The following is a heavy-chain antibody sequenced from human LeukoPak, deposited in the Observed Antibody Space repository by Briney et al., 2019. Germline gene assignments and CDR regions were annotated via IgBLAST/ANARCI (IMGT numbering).Heavy chain of an antibody. CDR3: ARTATVTTNYYYGMDV. J-gene: IGHJ6*02. Sequence: SVKVSCKSSGGTFSSYAISWVRQAPGQGLEWMGGIIPIFGTANYAQKFQARVTISADESTSTAYMELSSLRSEDTAVYYCARTATVTTNYYYGMDVWGQGTTVTVSS. D-gene: IGHD4-17*01. CDR2: IIPIFGTA. CDR1: GGTFSSYA. V-gene: IGHV1-69*13.